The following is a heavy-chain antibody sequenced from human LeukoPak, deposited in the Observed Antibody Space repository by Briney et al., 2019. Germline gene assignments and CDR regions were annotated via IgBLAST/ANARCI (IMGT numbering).Heavy chain of an antibody. J-gene: IGHJ1*01. CDR3: AKDIGADKIAAAGTRYFQH. V-gene: IGHV3-9*01. Sequence: TGGSLRLSCAASGFTFDDYAMHWVRQAPGKGLEWVSGISWNSGSIGYADSVKGRFTISRDNAKNSLYLQMNSLRAEDTALYHCAKDIGADKIAAAGTRYFQHWGQGTLVTVSS. D-gene: IGHD6-13*01. CDR2: ISWNSGSI. CDR1: GFTFDDYA.